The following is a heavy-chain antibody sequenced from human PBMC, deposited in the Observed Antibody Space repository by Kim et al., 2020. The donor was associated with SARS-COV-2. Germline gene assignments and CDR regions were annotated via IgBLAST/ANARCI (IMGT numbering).Heavy chain of an antibody. CDR2: IYYSGST. CDR3: ASGQQLGTDFDY. D-gene: IGHD6-13*01. Sequence: SETLSLTCTVSGGSISSSSYYWGWIRQPPGKGLEWIGSIYYSGSTYYNPSLKSRVTISVDTSKNQFSLKLSSVTAADTAVYYCASGQQLGTDFDYWGQGTLVTVSS. V-gene: IGHV4-39*01. J-gene: IGHJ4*02. CDR1: GGSISSSSYY.